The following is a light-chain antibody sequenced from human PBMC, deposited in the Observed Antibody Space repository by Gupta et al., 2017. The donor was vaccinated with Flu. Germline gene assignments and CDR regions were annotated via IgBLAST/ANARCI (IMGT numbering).Light chain of an antibody. J-gene: IGLJ2*01. V-gene: IGLV3-19*01. CDR2: GKN. CDR3: SSRALNNRGL. CDR1: SLRRYY. Sequence: SSELTQDSAVSVALGQTVKITCHGDSLRRYYATWYQQKPGQAPVVVLYGKNNRPSGIPDRFSGSHSDNTASLTITGAQAEDEADYHCSSRALNNRGLCGGGTKLTVL.